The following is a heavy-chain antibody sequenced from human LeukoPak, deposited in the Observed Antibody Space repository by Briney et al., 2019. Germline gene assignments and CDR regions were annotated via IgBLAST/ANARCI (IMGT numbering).Heavy chain of an antibody. CDR3: ARGVLGGDYYFDY. CDR2: ISSNGGST. CDR1: GFTFSSYA. J-gene: IGHJ4*02. V-gene: IGHV3-64*01. D-gene: IGHD2-21*01. Sequence: GGSLRLSYAASGFTFSSYAMHWVRQAPGKGLEYVSAISSNGGSTYYANSVKGRFTISRDNSKNTLYLQMGSLRAEDMAVYYCARGVLGGDYYFDYWGQGTLVTVSS.